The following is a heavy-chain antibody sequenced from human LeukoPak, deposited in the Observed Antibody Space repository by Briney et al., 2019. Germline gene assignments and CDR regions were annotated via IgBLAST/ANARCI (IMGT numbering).Heavy chain of an antibody. V-gene: IGHV4-39*01. CDR1: GGSISSSSYY. J-gene: IGHJ4*02. CDR3: ARHVGMDIVVVPAAGPFDY. Sequence: SETLSLTCTVSGGSISSSSYYWGWIRQPPGKGLEWIGSIYYSGSTYYNPSLKSRVTISVDTSKNQFSLKLSSVTAADTAVYYCARHVGMDIVVVPAAGPFDYWGQGTLVTVSS. D-gene: IGHD2-2*03. CDR2: IYYSGST.